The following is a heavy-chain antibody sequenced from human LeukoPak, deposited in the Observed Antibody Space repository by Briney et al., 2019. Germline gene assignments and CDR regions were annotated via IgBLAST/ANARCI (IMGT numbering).Heavy chain of an antibody. J-gene: IGHJ5*02. CDR1: GGTFSSYA. CDR2: TIPILGIA. Sequence: GSSVKVSCKASGGTFSSYAISWVRQAPGQGLEWMGRTIPILGIANYAQKFQGRVTITADKSTSTAYMELSSLRSEDTAVYYCARGAAAAGRNWFDPWGQGTLVTVSS. V-gene: IGHV1-69*04. CDR3: ARGAAAAGRNWFDP. D-gene: IGHD6-13*01.